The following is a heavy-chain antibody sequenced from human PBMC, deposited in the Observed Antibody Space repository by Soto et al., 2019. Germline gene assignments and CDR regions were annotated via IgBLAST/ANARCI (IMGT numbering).Heavy chain of an antibody. Sequence: SVKVSCKASGFTFTSSAVQWVRQARGQRLEWIGWIVVGSGNTNYAQKFQERVTITRDMSTSTAYMELSSLRSEDMAVYYCAARAVRGAYYYYYGMDVWGQGTTVTVSS. V-gene: IGHV1-58*01. CDR1: GFTFTSSA. D-gene: IGHD3-10*01. CDR2: IVVGSGNT. J-gene: IGHJ6*02. CDR3: AARAVRGAYYYYYGMDV.